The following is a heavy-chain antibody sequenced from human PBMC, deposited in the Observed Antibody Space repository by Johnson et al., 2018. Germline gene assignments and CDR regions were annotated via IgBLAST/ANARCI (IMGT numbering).Heavy chain of an antibody. Sequence: QVQLVESGGGVVQPGRSLRLSCAASGFTFSSYGMHWVRQAPGKGLEWVAVISYDGSNKYYADSVTGRFTIPRDNSRNTLYLQMNSLRPEDTAGYYWASAAAPYYDYDMDVWGKGTTVTVSS. D-gene: IGHD2-15*01. V-gene: IGHV3-30*03. CDR2: ISYDGSNK. J-gene: IGHJ6*03. CDR3: ASAAAPYYDYDMDV. CDR1: GFTFSSYG.